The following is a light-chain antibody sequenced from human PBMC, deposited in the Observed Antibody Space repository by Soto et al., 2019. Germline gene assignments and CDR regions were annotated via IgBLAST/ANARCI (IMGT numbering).Light chain of an antibody. J-gene: IGLJ2*01. CDR2: EVF. CDR1: SSDVGGYNY. CDR3: CSYTTTSTFV. Sequence: QSALTQPASVSGSPGQSITISCTGTSSDVGGYNYVSWYQQHPVKFPKLMIYEVFRRPSGISDRFSGSKSGNTASLTISGLQAEDEADYYCCSYTTTSTFVFGGGTKVTVL. V-gene: IGLV2-14*03.